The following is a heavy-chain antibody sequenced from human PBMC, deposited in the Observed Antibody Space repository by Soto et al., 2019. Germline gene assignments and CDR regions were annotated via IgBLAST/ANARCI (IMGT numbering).Heavy chain of an antibody. Sequence: RLSCAASGFTFSSYGMHWVRQAPGKGLEWVAVIWYDGSNKYYADSVKGRFTISRDNSKNTLYLQMNSLRAEDTAVYYCARGGEWLQSRTHFDYWGQGTLVTVSS. V-gene: IGHV3-33*01. CDR3: ARGGEWLQSRTHFDY. CDR2: IWYDGSNK. J-gene: IGHJ4*02. CDR1: GFTFSSYG. D-gene: IGHD5-12*01.